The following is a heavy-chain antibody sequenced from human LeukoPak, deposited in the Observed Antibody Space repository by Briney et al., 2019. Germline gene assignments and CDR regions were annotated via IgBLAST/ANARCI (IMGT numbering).Heavy chain of an antibody. CDR1: GFTFSNAW. D-gene: IGHD6-19*01. CDR3: SGRLDY. Sequence: EPGGSLRLSCAASGFTFSNAWMSWVRQAPGKGLEWVAYISSSGSTIYYADSVKGRFTISRDSAKSSLYLQMNSLRAEDTAVYYCSGRLDYWGQGTLVTVSS. J-gene: IGHJ4*02. CDR2: ISSSGSTI. V-gene: IGHV3-48*01.